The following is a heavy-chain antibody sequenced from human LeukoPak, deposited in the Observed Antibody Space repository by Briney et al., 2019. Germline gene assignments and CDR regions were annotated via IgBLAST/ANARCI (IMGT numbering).Heavy chain of an antibody. V-gene: IGHV1-2*02. CDR2: INPNSGGT. CDR1: GYTFTGYY. J-gene: IGHJ5*02. Sequence: ASVKVSCKASGYTFTGYYMHWVRQAPGQGLEWMGWINPNSGGTNYAQKFQGRVTMTRDTSISTAYMELSRLRSDDTAVHYCARGRITMIVVAERYNWFDPWGQGTLVTVSS. D-gene: IGHD3-22*01. CDR3: ARGRITMIVVAERYNWFDP.